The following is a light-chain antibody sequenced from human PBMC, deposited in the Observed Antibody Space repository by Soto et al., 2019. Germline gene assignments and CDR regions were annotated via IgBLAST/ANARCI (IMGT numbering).Light chain of an antibody. J-gene: IGLJ2*01. CDR1: SSNIGAGYD. CDR2: GNN. Sequence: QSVLTQPPSVSGAPGQRVTISCTGSSSNIGAGYDVHWYQQLPGTAPKLLIYGNNNRPSGVPDRFSGSKSGTSASLAITGLQPEDEADSYCQSYDRSPHVLFGGGTKLTVL. CDR3: QSYDRSPHVL. V-gene: IGLV1-40*01.